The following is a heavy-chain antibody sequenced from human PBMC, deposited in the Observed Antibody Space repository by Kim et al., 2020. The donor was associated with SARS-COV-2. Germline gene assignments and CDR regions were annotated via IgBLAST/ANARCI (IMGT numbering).Heavy chain of an antibody. Sequence: SETLSLTCAVFGGSFSGFHWTWIRQPPGRGLEWIGEINHSGSTNYNPSLKSRLTISLDTSKNQFSLKLRSVTAADTAVYYCARGRAGVVPSPILGRGPWYDYYALDVWGQGSTVTVSS. J-gene: IGHJ6*02. V-gene: IGHV4-34*01. CDR3: ARGRAGVVPSPILGRGPWYDYYALDV. CDR2: INHSGST. CDR1: GGSFSGFH. D-gene: IGHD3-3*01.